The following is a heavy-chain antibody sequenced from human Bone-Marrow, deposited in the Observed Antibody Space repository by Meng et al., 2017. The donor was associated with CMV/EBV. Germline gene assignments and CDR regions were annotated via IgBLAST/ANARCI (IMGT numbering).Heavy chain of an antibody. CDR3: ARGHGLGRFRGNWFDP. CDR2: INPSGGST. D-gene: IGHD3-3*01. V-gene: IGHV1-46*01. J-gene: IGHJ5*02. Sequence: ASVKVSCKASGYTFTSYYMHWVRQAPGQGLEWMGIINPSGGSTSYAQKFQGRVTMIRDTSTSTVYMELSSLRSVDTAVYYCARGHGLGRFRGNWFDPWGQGNLVNFAS. CDR1: GYTFTSYY.